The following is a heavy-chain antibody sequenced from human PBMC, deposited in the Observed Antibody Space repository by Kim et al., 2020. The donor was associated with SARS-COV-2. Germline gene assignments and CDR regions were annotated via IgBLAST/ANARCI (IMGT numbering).Heavy chain of an antibody. V-gene: IGHV1-69*04. J-gene: IGHJ4*02. CDR3: ARGVRGYSYGGDY. D-gene: IGHD5-18*01. Sequence: YAQKVQGRVTITADKSTSTAYMALRSLRSEDTAVYYCARGVRGYSYGGDYWGQGTLVTVSS.